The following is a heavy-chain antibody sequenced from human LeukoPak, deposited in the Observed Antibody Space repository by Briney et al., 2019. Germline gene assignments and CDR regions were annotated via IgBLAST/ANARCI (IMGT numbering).Heavy chain of an antibody. CDR3: ARGMGAKFLDWFDP. J-gene: IGHJ5*02. V-gene: IGHV4-59*01. CDR1: GGSITSYY. D-gene: IGHD1-26*01. CDR2: IFYTGST. Sequence: SETLSLTCTVSGGSITSYYWSWFRQPPGKGPEFIGYIFYTGSTNYNPSLKSRVTISVDTSKNQFSLKLSSVTAADTAVYYCARGMGAKFLDWFDPWGQGTLVTVSS.